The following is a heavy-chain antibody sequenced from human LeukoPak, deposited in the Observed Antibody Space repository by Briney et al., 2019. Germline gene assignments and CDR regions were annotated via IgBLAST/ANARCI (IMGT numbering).Heavy chain of an antibody. CDR2: INPNSGGT. CDR1: GYTFTGYY. CDR3: ARGGAVVRGVIPYYYYMDV. Sequence: ASVKVSCKASGYTFTGYYMHWVRQAPGQGLEGMGWINPNSGGTNYAQKFQGRVTMTRDTSISTAYMELSRLRSDDTAGYYCARGGAVVRGVIPYYYYMDVWGKGTTVTVSS. V-gene: IGHV1-2*02. D-gene: IGHD3-10*01. J-gene: IGHJ6*03.